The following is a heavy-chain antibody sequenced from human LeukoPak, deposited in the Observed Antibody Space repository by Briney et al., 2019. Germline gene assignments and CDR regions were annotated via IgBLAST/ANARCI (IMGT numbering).Heavy chain of an antibody. CDR1: GFTFSNYG. Sequence: GGSLRLSCAPSGFTFSNYGMHWVRQAPGKGLEWVAVIWSDGINRYYADSVKGRFTFSRDNSKNTLSLQMNSLRAEDTALYYCVKERSPFDAFDIWGQGTMVTVSS. J-gene: IGHJ3*02. CDR3: VKERSPFDAFDI. CDR2: IWSDGINR. V-gene: IGHV3-33*06.